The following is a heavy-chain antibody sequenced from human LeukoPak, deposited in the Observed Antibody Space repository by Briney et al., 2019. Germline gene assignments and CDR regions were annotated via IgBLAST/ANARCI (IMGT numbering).Heavy chain of an antibody. D-gene: IGHD4-11*01. CDR1: SFTFITYW. J-gene: IGHJ4*02. V-gene: IGHV3-7*01. Sequence: GGSLRLSCAAPSFTFITYWMSWVRQAPGKGLEWVANIKQDGSERYYVDSVKGRFTISRDNAKNSLYLQMNNLRVEDTAVYYCASQAYSNFDYWGQGTLVTVSS. CDR2: IKQDGSER. CDR3: ASQAYSNFDY.